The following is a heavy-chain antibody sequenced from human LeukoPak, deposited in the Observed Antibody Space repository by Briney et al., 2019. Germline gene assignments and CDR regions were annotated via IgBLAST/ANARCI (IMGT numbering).Heavy chain of an antibody. CDR1: GFTFSSYW. V-gene: IGHV3-7*01. J-gene: IGHJ4*02. Sequence: GGSLRLSCAASGFTFSSYWMSWVRQAPGKGLEWVANIKQDGSEKYYVDSVKGRFTISRDNAKNSLYLQMNSLRAEDTAVYYCANLQGWSGYSFTDYWGQGTLVTVSS. CDR3: ANLQGWSGYSFTDY. CDR2: IKQDGSEK. D-gene: IGHD3-3*01.